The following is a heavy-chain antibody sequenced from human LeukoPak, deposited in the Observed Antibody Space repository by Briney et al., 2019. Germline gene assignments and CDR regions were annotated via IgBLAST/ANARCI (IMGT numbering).Heavy chain of an antibody. D-gene: IGHD6-13*01. CDR3: ARGAASATGDWFDP. J-gene: IGHJ5*02. V-gene: IGHV4-59*01. CDR2: IYYSGST. CDR1: GGSISSYY. Sequence: KPSETLSLTCTVSGGSISSYYWSWIRQPPGKGLEWIGYIYYSGSTKYNPSLKSRVTISVDTSKNRFSLRLSSVTAADTAVYYCARGAASATGDWFDPWGQGTLVTVSS.